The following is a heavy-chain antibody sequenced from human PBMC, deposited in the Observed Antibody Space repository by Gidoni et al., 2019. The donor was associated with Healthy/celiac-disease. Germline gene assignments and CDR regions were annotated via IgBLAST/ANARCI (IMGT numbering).Heavy chain of an antibody. CDR1: GGTFSSYA. D-gene: IGHD2-15*01. J-gene: IGHJ4*02. V-gene: IGHV1-69*01. Sequence: QVQLVQSGAEVKKPGSSVKVSCKASGGTFSSYAISWVRQAPGQGLEWMGGIIPIVETANYAQKFQGRVTITADESKSTAYMELSSLRSEDTAVYYCARDLPCEGGSCAVFGYWGQGTLVTVSS. CDR2: IIPIVETA. CDR3: ARDLPCEGGSCAVFGY.